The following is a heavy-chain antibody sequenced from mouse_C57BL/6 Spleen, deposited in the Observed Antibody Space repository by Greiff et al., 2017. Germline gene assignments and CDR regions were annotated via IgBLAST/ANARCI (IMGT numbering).Heavy chain of an antibody. Sequence: EVQLVESGPGLVKPSQSLSLTCSVTGYSITSGYYWNWIRQFPGNKLEWMGYISYDGSNNYNPSLKNRIPITRDASKNRVVLKLNSVTTEDTATDDGARASITTVVGDDWGQGTTLTVAA. J-gene: IGHJ2*01. V-gene: IGHV3-6*01. D-gene: IGHD1-1*01. CDR2: ISYDGSN. CDR3: ARASITTVVGDD. CDR1: GYSITSGYY.